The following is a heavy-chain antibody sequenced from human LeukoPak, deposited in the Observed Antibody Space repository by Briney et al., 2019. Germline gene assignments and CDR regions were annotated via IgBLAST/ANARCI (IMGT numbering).Heavy chain of an antibody. CDR2: ISAYSGGT. Sequence: ASVKVSCKASGYTFTSYGISWVRQAPGQGLEWMGWISAYSGGTNYAQKFQGRVTMTRDTSISTAYMELSRLRSDDTAVYYCARRANSGSYLLFDYWGQGTLVTVSS. CDR3: ARRANSGSYLLFDY. D-gene: IGHD1-26*01. J-gene: IGHJ4*02. CDR1: GYTFTSYG. V-gene: IGHV1-2*02.